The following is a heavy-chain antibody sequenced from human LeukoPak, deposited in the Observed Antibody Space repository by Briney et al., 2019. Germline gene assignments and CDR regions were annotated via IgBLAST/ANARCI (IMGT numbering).Heavy chain of an antibody. Sequence: SETLSLTCTVSGVSISSSYWSWVRQSPGKGLEWIGRIYTSGSTNYNPSLKSRVTMSVDTSKNQFSLKLSSATAADTAVYYCARDMVAVAGPYFNAFDIWGQGTMVTVSS. V-gene: IGHV4-4*07. CDR2: IYTSGST. J-gene: IGHJ3*02. D-gene: IGHD6-19*01. CDR3: ARDMVAVAGPYFNAFDI. CDR1: GVSISSSY.